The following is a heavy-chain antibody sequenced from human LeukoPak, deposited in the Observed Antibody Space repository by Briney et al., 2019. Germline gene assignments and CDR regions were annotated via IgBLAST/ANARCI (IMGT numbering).Heavy chain of an antibody. CDR1: GGSISSGSYY. CDR3: ASTQLLPPSLDY. V-gene: IGHV4-61*02. CDR2: IYTSGST. J-gene: IGHJ4*02. Sequence: SQTLSLTCTVSGGSISSGSYYWSWIRQPAGKGLEWIGRIYTSGSTNYNPSLKRRVTISVDTSKNQFSLKLSSVTAADTAVYYCASTQLLPPSLDYWGQGTLVTVSS. D-gene: IGHD2-2*01.